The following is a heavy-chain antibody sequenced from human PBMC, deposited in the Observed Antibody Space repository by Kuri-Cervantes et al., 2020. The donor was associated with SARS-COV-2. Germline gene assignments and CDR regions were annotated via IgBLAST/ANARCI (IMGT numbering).Heavy chain of an antibody. CDR3: ANSLLLSLDY. Sequence: GEYLKISCAASGLTDSSNYMSCARKAPGKGLEWVSVIYSCGITYYADSAKGRFTISRDNSKNTLYLQMNSLSAQDTAVYYCANSLLLSLDYLVQGTLVTVSS. D-gene: IGHD1-26*01. CDR2: IYSCGIT. CDR1: GLTDSSNY. J-gene: IGHJ4*02. V-gene: IGHV3-66*02.